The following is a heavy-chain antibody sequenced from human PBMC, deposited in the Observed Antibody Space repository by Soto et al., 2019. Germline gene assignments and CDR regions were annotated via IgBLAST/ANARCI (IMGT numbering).Heavy chain of an antibody. D-gene: IGHD2-8*01. CDR1: GYTFTSYY. J-gene: IGHJ4*02. V-gene: IGHV1-46*01. CDR2: INPSGGST. CDR3: PRPPNPGGINVVCSPLDY. Sequence: QVQLVQSGAEVKKPGASVKISCKASGYTFTSYYMHWVRQAPGQGLEWMGIINPSGGSTNYAQKLRGRVARTVYASTIKLYMDLNSLRSEDRALSYCPRPPNPGGINVVCSPLDYGDQGTRVTVSS.